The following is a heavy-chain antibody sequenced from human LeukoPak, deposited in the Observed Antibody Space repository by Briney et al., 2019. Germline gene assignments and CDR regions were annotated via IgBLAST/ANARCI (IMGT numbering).Heavy chain of an antibody. CDR2: ISAYNGNT. Sequence: ASVTVSLKASGYTFTSHDISWVRQAPGQGLEWMGWISAYNGNTNYAQKLQGRVTMTTDTSTSTAYMELRSLRSDDTAVYYCAKMTGRYGMDVWGQGTTVTVSS. CDR3: AKMTGRYGMDV. V-gene: IGHV1-18*01. CDR1: GYTFTSHD. J-gene: IGHJ6*02.